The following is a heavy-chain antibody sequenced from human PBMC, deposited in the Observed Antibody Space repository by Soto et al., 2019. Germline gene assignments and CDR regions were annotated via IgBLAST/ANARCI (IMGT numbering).Heavy chain of an antibody. V-gene: IGHV1-18*01. CDR3: ARERGRYCSGGSCFGGDY. J-gene: IGHJ4*02. CDR2: ISAYNGNT. D-gene: IGHD2-15*01. Sequence: QVQLVQSGAEVKKPGASVKVSCKASGYTFTSYGISWVRQAPGQGLEWMGWISAYNGNTNYAQKLQGRVNMTADTATSTACRELRSLRSDDTAVYYCARERGRYCSGGSCFGGDYWGQGTLVTVSS. CDR1: GYTFTSYG.